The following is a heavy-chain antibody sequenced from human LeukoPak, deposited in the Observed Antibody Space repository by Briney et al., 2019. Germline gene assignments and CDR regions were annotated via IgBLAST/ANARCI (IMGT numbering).Heavy chain of an antibody. D-gene: IGHD5-24*01. CDR2: ISYDGSTQ. CDR1: GFTFSSSN. J-gene: IGHJ4*02. CDR3: AKGRMMATIMISFDY. V-gene: IGHV3-30*18. Sequence: GGSLRLSCAASGFTFSSSNMHWVRQAPGKGLEWVAVISYDGSTQYYADSVKGRFTISRDNSHNTLSLQMNSLKAEDTAVYYCAKGRMMATIMISFDYWGRGTLVTVSS.